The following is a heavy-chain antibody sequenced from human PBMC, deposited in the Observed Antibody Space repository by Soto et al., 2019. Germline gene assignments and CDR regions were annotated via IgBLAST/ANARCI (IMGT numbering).Heavy chain of an antibody. Sequence: QVQRQESGPGLVKPSETLSLTCTVSGGSISSYYWSWIRQPPGKGLEWIGYIYYSGSTNYNPSLKSRVTISVDTSKNQFSLKLSSVTAADTAVYYCARAPRYFDWTPYYYMDVWGKGTTVTVSS. CDR2: IYYSGST. D-gene: IGHD3-9*01. V-gene: IGHV4-59*01. J-gene: IGHJ6*03. CDR1: GGSISSYY. CDR3: ARAPRYFDWTPYYYMDV.